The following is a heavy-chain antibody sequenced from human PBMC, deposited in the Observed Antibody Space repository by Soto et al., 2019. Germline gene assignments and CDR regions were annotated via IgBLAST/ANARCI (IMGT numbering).Heavy chain of an antibody. D-gene: IGHD6-13*01. Sequence: EAQLVESGGGLVQPGGSLTLSCAASGFRFSNYWMSWVRQAPGKGLEWVANIKEDGSEKHYLDSVKGRFTISRENADNSLYRQMHSLRADDTAGYYCARDLVAISAAGFHFWGQGTLVTVSS. CDR3: ARDLVAISAAGFHF. CDR2: IKEDGSEK. V-gene: IGHV3-7*01. J-gene: IGHJ4*02. CDR1: GFRFSNYW.